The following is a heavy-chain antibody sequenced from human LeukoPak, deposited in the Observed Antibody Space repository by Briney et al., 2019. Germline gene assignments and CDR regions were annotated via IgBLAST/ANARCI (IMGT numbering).Heavy chain of an antibody. Sequence: GASVKVSCKASGYTFTSYGISWVRQAPGQGLEWMGWISAYNGNTNYAQKFQGWVTMTRDTSISTAYMELSRLRSDDTAVYYCARDLSAISNWNDGSGFDYWGQGTLVTVSS. CDR2: ISAYNGNT. CDR1: GYTFTSYG. V-gene: IGHV1-18*01. CDR3: ARDLSAISNWNDGSGFDY. D-gene: IGHD1-20*01. J-gene: IGHJ4*02.